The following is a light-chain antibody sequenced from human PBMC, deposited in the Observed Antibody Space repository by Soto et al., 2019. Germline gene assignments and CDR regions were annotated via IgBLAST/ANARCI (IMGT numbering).Light chain of an antibody. CDR1: SSDVGGHNY. J-gene: IGLJ2*01. CDR2: EVT. Sequence: QSALTQPASVSGSPGQSITISCTGSSSDVGGHNYVSWYQQHPGKAPKLMIYEVTKRPSGVSNRFSGSKSGNTASLTISGLQAEDEADYYCSSYTTSTTRIIFGGGTQLTVL. V-gene: IGLV2-14*01. CDR3: SSYTTSTTRII.